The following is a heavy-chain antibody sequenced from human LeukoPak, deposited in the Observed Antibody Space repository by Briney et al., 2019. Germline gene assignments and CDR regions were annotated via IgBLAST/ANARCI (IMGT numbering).Heavy chain of an antibody. CDR1: GFSFSNYG. Sequence: PGGSLRLSCTASGFSFSNYGLNWVRQAPGKGLEWVSTITNSGVVEDSVKGRFTSSRDNAENSLIMLMNSLRAEDTGVYYCASSYFVGDGLGHNEHGGQGPLVTVSS. D-gene: IGHD3-10*01. CDR3: ASSYFVGDGLGHNEH. CDR2: ITNSGVV. J-gene: IGHJ1*01. V-gene: IGHV3-48*03.